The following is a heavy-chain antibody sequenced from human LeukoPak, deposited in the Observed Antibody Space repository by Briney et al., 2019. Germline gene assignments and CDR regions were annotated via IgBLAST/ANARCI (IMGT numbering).Heavy chain of an antibody. CDR1: GGSFSGYY. CDR3: ARTTRGYRSYYYGRDV. V-gene: IGHV4-34*01. J-gene: IGHJ6*02. Sequence: SETLSLTCAVYGGSFSGYYWSWIRQPPGKGLEWIGEINHSGSTNYNPSLKSRVTILVDTSKNQFSLKLSSVTAADTAVYYCARTTRGYRSYYYGRDVWGQGTTVTVSS. CDR2: INHSGST. D-gene: IGHD5-18*01.